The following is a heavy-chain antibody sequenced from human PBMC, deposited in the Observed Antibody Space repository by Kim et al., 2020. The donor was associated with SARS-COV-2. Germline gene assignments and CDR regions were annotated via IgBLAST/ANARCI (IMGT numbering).Heavy chain of an antibody. Sequence: SETLSLTCTVSGGSISSGSYYWSWIRQPAGKGLEWIGRIYTSGSTNYNPSLKSRVTISVDTSKNQFSLKLSSVTAADTAVYYCARGPPFWSPFDYWGQGTLVTVSS. D-gene: IGHD1-1*01. CDR1: GGSISSGSYY. CDR2: IYTSGST. CDR3: ARGPPFWSPFDY. J-gene: IGHJ4*02. V-gene: IGHV4-61*02.